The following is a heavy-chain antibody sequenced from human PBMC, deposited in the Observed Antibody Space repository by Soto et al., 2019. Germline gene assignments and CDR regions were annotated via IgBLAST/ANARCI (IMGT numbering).Heavy chain of an antibody. J-gene: IGHJ5*02. CDR2: ISAYNGNT. CDR1: GYTFTSYG. D-gene: IGHD2-2*01. V-gene: IGHV1-18*04. CDR3: ARDEGDMGSSRFEP. Sequence: GDSVQVSCKASGYTFTSYGISWVRQAPGQGLEWMGWISAYNGNTNYAQKLQGRVTMTTDTSTSTAYMEQRSLRSDDTAVYYCARDEGDMGSSRFEPWGQRTRVIVAS.